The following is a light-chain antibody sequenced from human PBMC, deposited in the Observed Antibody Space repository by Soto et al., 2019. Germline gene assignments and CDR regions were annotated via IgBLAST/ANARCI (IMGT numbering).Light chain of an antibody. J-gene: IGKJ1*01. CDR3: QQYYSSWT. Sequence: DIVMTQSPDSLAVSLGERATINCKSSQSVLYSSNNKNYLAWYQQKPGQPPKLLIYWASTRESGVPDRFRGSGSGTDFTLTISSLQAEDVAVYYCQQYYSSWTFGQETKVEIK. V-gene: IGKV4-1*01. CDR1: QSVLYSSNNKNY. CDR2: WAS.